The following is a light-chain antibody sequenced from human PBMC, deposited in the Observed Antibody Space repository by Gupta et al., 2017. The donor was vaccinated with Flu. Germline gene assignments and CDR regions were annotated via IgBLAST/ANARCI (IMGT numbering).Light chain of an antibody. CDR3: AAWDDSLNGHYV. Sequence: VTISCSGSSSNIGSNNVNCYPHVPGMAPNLLIYGNNQRPSGVPDRVSGSKSGTSASLAINGLQSEDEADYYCAAWDDSLNGHYVFGTGTKVTVL. CDR1: SSNIGSNN. CDR2: GNN. J-gene: IGLJ1*01. V-gene: IGLV1-44*01.